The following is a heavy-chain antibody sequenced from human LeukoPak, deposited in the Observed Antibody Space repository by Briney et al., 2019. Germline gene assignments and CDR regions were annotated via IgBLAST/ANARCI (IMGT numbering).Heavy chain of an antibody. D-gene: IGHD3-10*01. CDR1: GFTFSSYA. CDR3: AKNYDSGRGVPYGMDV. V-gene: IGHV3-23*01. Sequence: GGSLRLSCVASGFTFSSYAMRWVRQAPGKGLEGVSAIGAGSGTITIYADSVKGRFTISRDNSKNTLYLQMNSLRGEDTAVYYCAKNYDSGRGVPYGMDVWGQGTTVTVSS. CDR2: IGAGSGTIT. J-gene: IGHJ6*02.